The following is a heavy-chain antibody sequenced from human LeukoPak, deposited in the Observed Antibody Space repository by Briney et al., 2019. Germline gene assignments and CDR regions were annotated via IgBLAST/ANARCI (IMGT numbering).Heavy chain of an antibody. CDR1: GFTFSSYD. D-gene: IGHD5-18*01. J-gene: IGHJ4*02. V-gene: IGHV3-13*04. CDR3: ARGVRGYSYGWFDY. CDR2: IGTAGDT. Sequence: PGGSLRLSCAASGFTFSSYDMHWVRQATGKGLEWVSAIGTAGDTYYPGSVKGRFTISRENAKNSLYLQMNSLRAGDTAVYYCARGVRGYSYGWFDYWGQGTLVTVSS.